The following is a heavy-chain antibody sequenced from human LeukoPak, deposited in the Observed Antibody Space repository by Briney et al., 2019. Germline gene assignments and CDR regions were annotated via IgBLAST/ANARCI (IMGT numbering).Heavy chain of an antibody. CDR2: IYSGGNT. J-gene: IGHJ3*02. CDR3: ARDRLPPLGAFDI. D-gene: IGHD3-16*01. Sequence: PGGSLRLSCAASGFTVSSNFMSWVRQAPGKGLEWVSVIYSGGNTYYADYVKGRFTISRDNSKNTLYLQMNRLRAEDTAVYHCARDRLPPLGAFDIWGRGTMVTVSS. CDR1: GFTVSSNF. V-gene: IGHV3-66*01.